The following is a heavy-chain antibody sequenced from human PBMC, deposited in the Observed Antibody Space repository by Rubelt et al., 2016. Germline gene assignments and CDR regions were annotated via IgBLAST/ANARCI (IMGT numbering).Heavy chain of an antibody. CDR3: ALRWDSSACYAGFDL. J-gene: IGHJ2*01. D-gene: IGHD6-19*01. CDR2: IYWDDDK. V-gene: IGHV2-5*02. CDR1: GISLTTSGVG. Sequence: QITLKESGPTLVKPTQTLTLTCTLSGISLTTSGVGVGWIRQPPGKALEWLALIYWDDDKRYSPSLKSRLTISKDTSKNQVVLTMTTMDPVYPGTYYCALRWDSSACYAGFDLWGRGTQVSVPS.